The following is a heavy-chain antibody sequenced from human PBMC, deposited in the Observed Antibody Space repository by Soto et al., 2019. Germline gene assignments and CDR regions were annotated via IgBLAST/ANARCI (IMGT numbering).Heavy chain of an antibody. J-gene: IGHJ4*02. V-gene: IGHV3-30*03. CDR3: ARGSAFIGLDY. CDR2: ISYDGSNK. Sequence: GGSLRLSCAASGFTFSSYGMHWVRQAPGKGLEWVAVISYDGSNKYYADSVKGRFTISRDNSKNTLYLQMNSLGAEDTAVYYCARGSAFIGLDYWGQGTPVTVSS. D-gene: IGHD1-26*01. CDR1: GFTFSSYG.